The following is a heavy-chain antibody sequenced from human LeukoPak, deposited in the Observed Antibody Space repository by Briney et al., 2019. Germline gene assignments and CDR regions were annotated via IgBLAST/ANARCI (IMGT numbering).Heavy chain of an antibody. V-gene: IGHV1-8*03. CDR3: ARGADSSGYYIPDY. CDR2: MNPNSGNT. CDR1: GYTFTSYD. Sequence: ASVKVSCKASGYTFTSYDINWVRQATGQGLEWTGWMNPNSGNTGYAQKFQGRVTITRNTSISTAYMELSSLRSEDTAVYYCARGADSSGYYIPDYWGQGTLVTVSP. D-gene: IGHD3-22*01. J-gene: IGHJ4*02.